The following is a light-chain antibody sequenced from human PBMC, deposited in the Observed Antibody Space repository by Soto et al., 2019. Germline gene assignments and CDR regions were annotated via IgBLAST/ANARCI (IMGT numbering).Light chain of an antibody. V-gene: IGKV3-20*01. J-gene: IGKJ4*01. CDR2: GAS. Sequence: EIVLTQSTCTLSWSAGERATLSRGASQSGRDMYLAWYQQKPGQAPRLVIYGASSRATGIPDRFSASGSGTDFTLTISRLESQDSAVYYCQHYGSSPGLTFGGGTKVDIK. CDR1: QSGRDMY. CDR3: QHYGSSPGLT.